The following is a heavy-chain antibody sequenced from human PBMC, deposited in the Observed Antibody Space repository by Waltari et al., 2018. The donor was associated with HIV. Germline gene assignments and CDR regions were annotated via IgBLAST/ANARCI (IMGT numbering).Heavy chain of an antibody. CDR2: IKSDGRST. CDR1: GFTFSSYW. Sequence: EVQLVESGGGLVQPGGSLRLSCAASGFTFSSYWMHWVRQAPGKGLVGVVRIKSDGRSTSYADSVKGRFTISRDNAKNTLYLQMNSLRAEDTAVYYCARVQGYSYAVNWFDPWGQGTLVTVSS. D-gene: IGHD5-18*01. J-gene: IGHJ5*02. CDR3: ARVQGYSYAVNWFDP. V-gene: IGHV3-74*01.